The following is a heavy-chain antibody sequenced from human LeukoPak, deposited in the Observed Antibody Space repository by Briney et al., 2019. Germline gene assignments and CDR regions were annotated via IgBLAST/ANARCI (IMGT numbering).Heavy chain of an antibody. CDR2: IRYDGSNK. CDR3: AKALRFLEWLSGPFDY. V-gene: IGHV3-30*02. J-gene: IGHJ4*02. Sequence: GGSLRLSCAASGFTFGSYGMHWVRQAPGKGLEWVAFIRYDGSNKYYADSVKGRFTISRDNSKNTLYLQMNSLRAEDTAVYYCAKALRFLEWLSGPFDYWGQGTLVTVSS. CDR1: GFTFGSYG. D-gene: IGHD3-3*01.